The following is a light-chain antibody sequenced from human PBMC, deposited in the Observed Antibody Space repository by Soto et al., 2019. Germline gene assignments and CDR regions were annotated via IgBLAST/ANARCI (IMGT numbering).Light chain of an antibody. V-gene: IGKV2D-29*01. Sequence: ILMTQSPLSLSVTPGQPASISCKSSQSLLKSDGNTYLYWYLQKSGQPPQLLIYAVSNRFSGVPDRFSGSGSGTDFTLKISRVEAEDAGVYYCMQSIEIPRTFGQGTKVEIK. CDR3: MQSIEIPRT. J-gene: IGKJ1*01. CDR1: QSLLKSDGNTY. CDR2: AVS.